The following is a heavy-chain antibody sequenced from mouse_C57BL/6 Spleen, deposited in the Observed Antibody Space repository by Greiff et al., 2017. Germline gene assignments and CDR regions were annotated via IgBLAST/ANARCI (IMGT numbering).Heavy chain of an antibody. D-gene: IGHD1-1*01. Sequence: VKLMESGAELARPGASVKMSCKASGYTFTSYTMHWVKQRPGQGLEWIGYINPSSGYTKYNQKFKDKATLTADKSSSTAYMQLSSLTSEDSAVYYCARYGSSYGAMDYWGQGTSVTVSS. CDR2: INPSSGYT. CDR3: ARYGSSYGAMDY. CDR1: GYTFTSYT. J-gene: IGHJ4*01. V-gene: IGHV1-4*01.